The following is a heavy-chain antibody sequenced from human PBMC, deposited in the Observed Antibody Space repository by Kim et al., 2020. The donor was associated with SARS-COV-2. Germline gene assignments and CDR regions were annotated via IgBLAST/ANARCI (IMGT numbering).Heavy chain of an antibody. CDR2: ISGSGGST. CDR1: GFTFSSYA. J-gene: IGHJ6*02. CDR3: AKPKYYDILTGYWYYYGMDV. V-gene: IGHV3-23*01. Sequence: GGSLRLSCAASGFTFSSYAMSWVRQAPGKGLEWVSAISGSGGSTYYADSVKGRFTISRDNSKNTLYLQMNSLRAEDTAVYYCAKPKYYDILTGYWYYYGMDVWGQGTTVTVSS. D-gene: IGHD3-9*01.